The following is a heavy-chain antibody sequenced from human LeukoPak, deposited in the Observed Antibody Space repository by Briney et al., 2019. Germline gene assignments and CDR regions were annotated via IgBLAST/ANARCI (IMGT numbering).Heavy chain of an antibody. D-gene: IGHD6-19*01. J-gene: IGHJ4*02. CDR2: ISSSGSTI. CDR1: GFTFSSYE. V-gene: IGHV3-48*03. CDR3: AREWGLIAVAGGPGY. Sequence: PGGSLRLSCAASGFTFSSYEMNWVRQAPGKGLEWVSYISSSGSTIYYADSVKGRFTISRDNAKNSLYLQMNSLRAEDTAVYYCAREWGLIAVAGGPGYWGQGTLVTVSS.